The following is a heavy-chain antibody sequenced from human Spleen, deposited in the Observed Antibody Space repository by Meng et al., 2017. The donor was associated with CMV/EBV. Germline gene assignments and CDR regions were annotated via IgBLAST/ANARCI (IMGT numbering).Heavy chain of an antibody. CDR3: ARESQYYFDY. CDR1: GYTFTGYY. V-gene: IGHV1-2*02. CDR2: INPNSGGT. J-gene: IGHJ4*02. D-gene: IGHD2/OR15-2a*01. Sequence: SCKASGYTFTGYYIHWVRQAPGQGLEWMGWINPNSGGTNYAQNFQGRVTMTRDTSINTAYMELSGLRSDDTAVYYCARESQYYFDYWGQGTLVTVSS.